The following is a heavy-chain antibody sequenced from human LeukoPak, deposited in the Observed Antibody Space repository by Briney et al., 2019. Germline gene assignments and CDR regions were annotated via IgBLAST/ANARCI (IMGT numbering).Heavy chain of an antibody. Sequence: SETLSLTCTVSGGSISSSSYYWGWNRQPPGKGLEWIGGIYYSGSTYYNPSLKSRVSISMDTSMNQVSLKLSSVTAADTAVYYCARGPGSRRPNDAFDVWGQGKMVIVSS. J-gene: IGHJ3*01. CDR3: ARGPGSRRPNDAFDV. D-gene: IGHD5/OR15-5a*01. CDR2: IYYSGST. V-gene: IGHV4-39*07. CDR1: GGSISSSSYY.